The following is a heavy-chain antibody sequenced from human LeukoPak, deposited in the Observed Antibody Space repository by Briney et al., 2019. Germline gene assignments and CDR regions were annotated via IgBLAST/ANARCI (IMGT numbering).Heavy chain of an antibody. V-gene: IGHV3-11*04. CDR3: VRCGRGGSNSMPFLDY. D-gene: IGHD1-26*01. CDR2: ISSSGSTI. CDR1: GFTFSDYY. Sequence: GGSLRLSCAASGFTFSDYYMSWIRQAPGKGLEWVSYISSSGSTIYYADSVKGRFTISRDNADNSLSLQMNSLRAEDTAVYYCVRCGRGGSNSMPFLDYWGQGALVTVSS. J-gene: IGHJ4*02.